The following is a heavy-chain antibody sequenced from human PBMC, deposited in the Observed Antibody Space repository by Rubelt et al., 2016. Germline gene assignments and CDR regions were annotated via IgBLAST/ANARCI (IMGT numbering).Heavy chain of an antibody. CDR1: GGTFSTYD. J-gene: IGHJ5*02. Sequence: QVQLVQSGAEVRKPGSSVKVSCKASGGTFSTYDISWVRQASGQGLEWMGRIIPILGIANYAQKFQGRVTITADESTSTAYMELSSLRSEDAAVYYCARDISEGGVEQQGNWFDTWGQGTLVTVSS. CDR2: IIPILGIA. V-gene: IGHV1-69*04. D-gene: IGHD1/OR15-1a*01. CDR3: ARDISEGGVEQQGNWFDT.